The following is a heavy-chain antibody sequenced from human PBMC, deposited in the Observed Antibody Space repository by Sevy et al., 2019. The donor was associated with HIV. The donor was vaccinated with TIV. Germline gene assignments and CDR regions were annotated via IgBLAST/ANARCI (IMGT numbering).Heavy chain of an antibody. CDR2: ISSSSSYI. CDR1: GFTFSSYS. J-gene: IGHJ6*02. CDR3: ARDKDWNDVSYYYGMDV. Sequence: GGSLRLSCAASGFTFSSYSMNWVRQAPGKGLEWVSSISSSSSYIYDADSVKGRFTISRDNAKNSLYLQMNSLRAEDTAVYYCARDKDWNDVSYYYGMDVRGQGTTVTVSS. D-gene: IGHD1-1*01. V-gene: IGHV3-21*01.